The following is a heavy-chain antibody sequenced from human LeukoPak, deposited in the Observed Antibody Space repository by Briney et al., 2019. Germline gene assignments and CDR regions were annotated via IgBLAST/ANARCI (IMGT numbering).Heavy chain of an antibody. D-gene: IGHD2-2*01. CDR3: ARVDCSSTSCYEGCYGMDV. J-gene: IGHJ6*04. CDR2: IYYSGST. V-gene: IGHV4-59*01. Sequence: SETLSLTCTVSGGSISSYYRSWIRQPPGKGLEWIGYIYYSGSTNYNPSLKSRVTISVDTSKNQFSLKLSSVTAADTAVYYCARVDCSSTSCYEGCYGMDVWGKGTTVTVSS. CDR1: GGSISSYY.